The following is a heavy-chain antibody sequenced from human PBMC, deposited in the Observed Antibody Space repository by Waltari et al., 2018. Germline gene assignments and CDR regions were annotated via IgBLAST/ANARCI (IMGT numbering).Heavy chain of an antibody. V-gene: IGHV1-3*01. J-gene: IGHJ3*02. CDR3: ARDLMGLDAFDI. CDR1: GYTFTSSA. D-gene: IGHD1-26*01. Sequence: QVQLVQSGAEVKKPGASVKVSCKASGYTFTSSAMHWVRQAPGQRLEWRGWINAGNGNTKYSQKFQGRVTITRDASASTAYMELSSLRSEDTAVYYCARDLMGLDAFDIWGQGTMVTVSS. CDR2: INAGNGNT.